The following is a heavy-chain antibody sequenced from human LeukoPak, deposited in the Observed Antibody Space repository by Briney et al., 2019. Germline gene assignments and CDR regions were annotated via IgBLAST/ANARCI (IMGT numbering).Heavy chain of an antibody. Sequence: ASVKVSCKASGYTFTSYDINWVRQATGQGLEWMGWMNPNSGNTGYAQKFQGRVTMTADTSTSTAYMELRSLRSDDTAVYYCARDWDIVAYYYYGMDVWGQGTTVTVSS. CDR1: GYTFTSYD. V-gene: IGHV1-8*01. CDR2: MNPNSGNT. D-gene: IGHD5-12*01. J-gene: IGHJ6*02. CDR3: ARDWDIVAYYYYGMDV.